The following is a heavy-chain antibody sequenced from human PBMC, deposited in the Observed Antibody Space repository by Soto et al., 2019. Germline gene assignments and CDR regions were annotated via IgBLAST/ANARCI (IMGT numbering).Heavy chain of an antibody. CDR1: GYTFTNYY. J-gene: IGHJ6*02. CDR2: IDGDSGGT. D-gene: IGHD2-8*01. V-gene: IGHV1-2*04. CDR3: ARTPNNGRAGVYGMDV. Sequence: QVQLMQSGAEVKKPGASVKVSCKASGYTFTNYYIHWVRQAPGQGLEWLGWIDGDSGGTSYAQKFQGWATMTSDTSINTAYMELIRLTSDDTAVYCCARTPNNGRAGVYGMDVWGQGTTVTVSS.